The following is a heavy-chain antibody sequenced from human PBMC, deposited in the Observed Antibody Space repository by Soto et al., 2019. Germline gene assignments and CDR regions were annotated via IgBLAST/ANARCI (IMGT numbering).Heavy chain of an antibody. D-gene: IGHD3-10*01. CDR3: AKDFKVSGGYYGSLNYYYGMDV. V-gene: IGHV3-30*18. J-gene: IGHJ6*02. CDR2: ISYDGSLQ. Sequence: QVELVESGGGVVQPGRSLRLSCAASGFNFGSHGMHWVRQAPGKGLEWVALISYDGSLQYYSDSVKSRFSISRDNSKSTLLLQMSSLRPEDAAVYYCAKDFKVSGGYYGSLNYYYGMDVWGQGTAVTVSS. CDR1: GFNFGSHG.